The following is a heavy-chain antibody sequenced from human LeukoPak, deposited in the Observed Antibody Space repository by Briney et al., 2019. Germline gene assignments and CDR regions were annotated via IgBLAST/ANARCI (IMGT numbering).Heavy chain of an antibody. CDR2: SVPIFAMA. Sequence: SVKVSCKASGGTFSSYAISWVRQAPGQGLEWMGQSVPIFAMAKYAQKFQGRLTITTDESSNTVYMDLSSLRSDDTAVYYCARGEGYSYGYFLHWGQGSLVTVS. CDR3: ARGEGYSYGYFLH. V-gene: IGHV1-69*05. J-gene: IGHJ1*01. D-gene: IGHD5-18*01. CDR1: GGTFSSYA.